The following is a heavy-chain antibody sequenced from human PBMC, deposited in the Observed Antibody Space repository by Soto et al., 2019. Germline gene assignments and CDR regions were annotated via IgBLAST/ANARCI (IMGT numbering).Heavy chain of an antibody. Sequence: GGSLRLSCAASGFTFSSYGMHWVRQAPGKGLEWVAVISYDGSNKYYADSVKGRFTISRDNSKNTLYLQMNSLRAEDTAVYYCAKGVVDHYYYYGMDVWGQGTTVTVSS. CDR1: GFTFSSYG. J-gene: IGHJ6*02. CDR3: AKGVVDHYYYYGMDV. V-gene: IGHV3-30*18. CDR2: ISYDGSNK. D-gene: IGHD6-6*01.